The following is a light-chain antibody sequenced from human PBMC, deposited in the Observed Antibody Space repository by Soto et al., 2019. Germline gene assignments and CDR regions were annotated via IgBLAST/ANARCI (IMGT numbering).Light chain of an antibody. V-gene: IGLV2-8*01. J-gene: IGLJ2*01. CDR1: SSDVGGYNY. Sequence: QSALTQPPSASGSPGQSVTISCTGTSSDVGGYNYVSWYQQHPGKAPKLILYEVSKRPSGVPDRFSGSKSGNTASLTVSGLRAEDEADYYCSSYAGSNNVVFGGGTKLTVL. CDR3: SSYAGSNNVV. CDR2: EVS.